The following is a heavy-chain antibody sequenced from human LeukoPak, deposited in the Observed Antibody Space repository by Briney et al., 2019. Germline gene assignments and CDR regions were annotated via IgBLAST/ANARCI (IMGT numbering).Heavy chain of an antibody. Sequence: GASVKVSCKTSGYTFTGYYMHWVRQAPGQGLEWMGWINPNSGGTNYAQRFQGRVTMTRDTSMSTAYMELSRLRSDDSAVYYCARYFYDSSGSSSDPFDIWGQGTMVTVRS. CDR3: ARYFYDSSGSSSDPFDI. D-gene: IGHD3-22*01. J-gene: IGHJ3*02. CDR2: INPNSGGT. CDR1: GYTFTGYY. V-gene: IGHV1-2*02.